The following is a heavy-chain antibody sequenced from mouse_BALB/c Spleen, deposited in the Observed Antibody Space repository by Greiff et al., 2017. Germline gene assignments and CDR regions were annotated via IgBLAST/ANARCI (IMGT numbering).Heavy chain of an antibody. Sequence: VQLQQSGAELAKPGASVKMSCKASGYTFTSYWMHWVKQRPGQGLEWIGYINPSTGYTEYNQKFKDKATLTADKSSSTAYMQLSSLTSEDSAVYYCARRGGINDYVYYAMDYWGQGTSVTVSS. J-gene: IGHJ4*01. V-gene: IGHV1-7*01. CDR2: INPSTGYT. CDR1: GYTFTSYW. D-gene: IGHD2-4*01. CDR3: ARRGGINDYVYYAMDY.